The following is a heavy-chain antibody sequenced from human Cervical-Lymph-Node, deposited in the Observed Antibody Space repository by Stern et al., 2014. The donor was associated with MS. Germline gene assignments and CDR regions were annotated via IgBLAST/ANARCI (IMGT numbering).Heavy chain of an antibody. D-gene: IGHD3-10*01. CDR1: GFTFSSYS. J-gene: IGHJ4*02. V-gene: IGHV3-48*02. CDR2: ISRSRSTI. CDR3: ARDGLLWFGELLPSGFDY. Sequence: EVQLVESGGGLVQPGGSLRLSCAASGFTFSSYSLNWVRQATGTGLEWGSYISRSRSTIYYAESVKCRFTISRDNAKNSLYLQMNSLRDEDTAVYYCARDGLLWFGELLPSGFDYWGQGTLVTVSS.